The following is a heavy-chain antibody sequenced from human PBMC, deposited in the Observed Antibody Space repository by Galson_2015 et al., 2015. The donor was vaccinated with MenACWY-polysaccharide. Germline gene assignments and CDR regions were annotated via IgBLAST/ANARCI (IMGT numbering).Heavy chain of an antibody. Sequence: SLRLAGAASGVSCGDSSLHWVRQAPGAGVEWAGRIRDKHFNYAVAYAESVKGRFTISRGVLKSTAYLQMNSLKTEDTAVYYCTRPSDGNWFGPWGQGAVVTVSS. J-gene: IGHJ5*02. CDR2: IRDKHFNYAV. V-gene: IGHV3-73*01. CDR3: TRPSDGNWFGP. D-gene: IGHD5-24*01. CDR1: GVSCGDSS.